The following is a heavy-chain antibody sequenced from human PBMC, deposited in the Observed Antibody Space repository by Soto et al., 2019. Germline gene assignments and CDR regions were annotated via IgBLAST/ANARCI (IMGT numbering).Heavy chain of an antibody. V-gene: IGHV1-69*01. CDR3: ATQGKIPLGELSLFDY. CDR1: GGTFSSYA. D-gene: IGHD3-16*02. J-gene: IGHJ4*02. CDR2: IIPIFGTA. Sequence: QVQLVQSGAEVKKPGSSVKVSCKASGGTFSSYAISWVRQAPGQGLEWMGGIIPIFGTANYAQKFQGRVKITADESTSAAHMELRRLRIEDTGVYYCATQGKIPLGELSLFDYWGQGTLVTVSS.